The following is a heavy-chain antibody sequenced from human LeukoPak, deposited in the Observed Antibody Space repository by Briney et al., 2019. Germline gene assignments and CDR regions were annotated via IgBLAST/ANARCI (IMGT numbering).Heavy chain of an antibody. CDR1: GGSISSYY. CDR3: ARDGVADGSWSQFDY. CDR2: IYYSGST. D-gene: IGHD6-13*01. V-gene: IGHV4-59*12. Sequence: SETLSLTCTVSGGSISSYYWSWIRQPPGKGLEWIGYIYYSGSTNYNPSLKSRVTISVDTSKNQFSLKLSSVTAADTAVYYCARDGVADGSWSQFDYWGQGALVTVSS. J-gene: IGHJ4*02.